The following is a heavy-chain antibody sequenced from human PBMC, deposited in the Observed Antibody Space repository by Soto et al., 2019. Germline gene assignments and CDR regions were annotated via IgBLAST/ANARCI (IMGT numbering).Heavy chain of an antibody. J-gene: IGHJ3*02. CDR1: GYSFTSYW. CDR3: ARGQTVDYGDYSGDAFDI. D-gene: IGHD4-17*01. CDR2: IYPGDSDT. V-gene: IGHV5-51*01. Sequence: GESLKISCKGSGYSFTSYWIGWVRQMPGKGLEWMGIIYPGDSDTRYSPSFQGQVTISADKSISTAYLQWSSLKASDTAMYYCARGQTVDYGDYSGDAFDIWGQGTMVTVSS.